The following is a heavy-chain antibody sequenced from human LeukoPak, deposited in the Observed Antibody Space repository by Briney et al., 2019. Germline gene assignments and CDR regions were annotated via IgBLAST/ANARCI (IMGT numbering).Heavy chain of an antibody. CDR2: ISGSGGST. D-gene: IGHD6-13*01. CDR1: GCTFSSYA. Sequence: GGSLRLSCAASGCTFSSYAMSWVRQVPGKGLEWVSAISGSGGSTYYADSVKGRFTISRDNSKNTLYLQMNSLRAEDTAVYYCAKGTYIATLLCGFDYWGQGTLVTVSS. J-gene: IGHJ4*02. CDR3: AKGTYIATLLCGFDY. V-gene: IGHV3-23*01.